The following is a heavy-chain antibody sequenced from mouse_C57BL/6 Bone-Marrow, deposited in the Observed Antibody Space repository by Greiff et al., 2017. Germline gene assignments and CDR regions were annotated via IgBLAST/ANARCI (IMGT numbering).Heavy chain of an antibody. CDR3: TRAQADGRGYWYGDV. V-gene: IGHV5-9-1*02. D-gene: IGHD1-1*01. CDR1: GFTFSSYA. J-gene: IGHJ1*03. CDR2: ISSGGDYI. Sequence: DVKLVESGEGLVKPGGSLKLSCAASGFTFSSYAMSWVRQTPEKRLEWVAYISSGGDYIYYADTVKGRVTISRDNARNTLYLQLSSLKSEDTAMYYCTRAQADGRGYWYGDVWGTGTTVTVSA.